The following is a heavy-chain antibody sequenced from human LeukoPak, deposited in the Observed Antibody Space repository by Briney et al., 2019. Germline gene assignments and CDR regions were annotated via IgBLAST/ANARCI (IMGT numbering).Heavy chain of an antibody. CDR3: ARVEYSYGFNWFDP. Sequence: PGGSLRLSCAASGFIFSSYGMTWVRQAPGKGLEWVSAISGSGSGGSTYYADSVKGRFTISRDNSKNTLYLQMNSLRVEDTAVYYCARVEYSYGFNWFDPWGQGTLVTVSS. D-gene: IGHD5-18*01. J-gene: IGHJ5*02. V-gene: IGHV3-23*01. CDR1: GFIFSSYG. CDR2: ISGSGSGGST.